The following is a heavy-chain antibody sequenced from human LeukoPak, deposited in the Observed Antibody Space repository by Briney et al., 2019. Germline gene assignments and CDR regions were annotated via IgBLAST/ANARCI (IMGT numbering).Heavy chain of an antibody. D-gene: IGHD3-22*01. Sequence: SGGSLRLSCAASGFTFSSYSMSWVRQAPGKGLEWVSSISSSSSYIYYADSVKGRFTISRDNAKNSLYLQMNSLRAEDTAVYYCARDGDYYDSSGPGDYWGQGTLVTVSS. CDR1: GFTFSSYS. J-gene: IGHJ4*02. V-gene: IGHV3-21*01. CDR3: ARDGDYYDSSGPGDY. CDR2: ISSSSSYI.